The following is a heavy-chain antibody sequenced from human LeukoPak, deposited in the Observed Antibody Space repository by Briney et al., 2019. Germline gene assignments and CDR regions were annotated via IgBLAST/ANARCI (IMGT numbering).Heavy chain of an antibody. Sequence: NPSQTLSLTCTVPGGPISSGSYYWSWIRQPAGKGLEWIGRIYTSGSTYYNPSLKSRVTISVDTSKNQFSLKLSSVTAADTAVYYCASGAAAGTFPRPAALDYWGQGTLVTVSS. D-gene: IGHD6-13*01. J-gene: IGHJ4*02. CDR3: ASGAAAGTFPRPAALDY. V-gene: IGHV4-61*02. CDR2: IYTSGST. CDR1: GGPISSGSYY.